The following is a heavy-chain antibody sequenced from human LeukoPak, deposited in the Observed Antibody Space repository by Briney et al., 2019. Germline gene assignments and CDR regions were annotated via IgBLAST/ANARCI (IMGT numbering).Heavy chain of an antibody. CDR1: GYSFTTYW. Sequence: GESLKISCKGSGYSFTTYWIGWVRQMPGKGLEWMGIIYPGDSDTRYSPSLQGQVTISADKSISTAYLHWSSLKASDTAMYYCARRTDRSFWYLDYWGQGTLVTVSS. J-gene: IGHJ4*02. CDR2: IYPGDSDT. V-gene: IGHV5-51*01. CDR3: ARRTDRSFWYLDY.